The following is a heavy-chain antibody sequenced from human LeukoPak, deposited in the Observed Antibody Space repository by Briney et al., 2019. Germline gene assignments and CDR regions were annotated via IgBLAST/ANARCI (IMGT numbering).Heavy chain of an antibody. D-gene: IGHD6-6*01. V-gene: IGHV1-69*02. Sequence: SVKVSCKASGGTFSSYTISWVRQAPGQGLEWMGRIIPILGIANYAQKFQGSVTITADKSTSTAYMELSSLRSEDTAVYYCARLNSSSSYLNYYYYYMDVWGKGTTVTVSS. J-gene: IGHJ6*03. CDR3: ARLNSSSSYLNYYYYYMDV. CDR1: GGTFSSYT. CDR2: IIPILGIA.